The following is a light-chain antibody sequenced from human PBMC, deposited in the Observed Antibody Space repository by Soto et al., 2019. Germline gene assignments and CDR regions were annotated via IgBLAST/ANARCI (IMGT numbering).Light chain of an antibody. V-gene: IGKV1-27*01. CDR1: QGISNS. J-gene: IGKJ1*01. CDR2: AAS. CDR3: QKYNSAPWT. Sequence: DIPMTQSPSSLSASVGDRVTITCRASQGISNSLAWYQQKPGNVPKLLIYAASTLQSGVPSRFSGSGSGTEFTLTISSLQPEDVATYYCQKYNSAPWTFGQGTKVEIK.